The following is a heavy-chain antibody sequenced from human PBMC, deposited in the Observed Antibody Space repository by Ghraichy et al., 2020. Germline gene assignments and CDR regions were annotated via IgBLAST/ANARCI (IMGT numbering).Heavy chain of an antibody. CDR2: IWYDGSNK. V-gene: IGHV3-33*01. J-gene: IGHJ5*02. CDR1: GFTFSSYG. D-gene: IGHD1-7*01. CDR3: ARGGELEVFWFDP. Sequence: SLRLSCAASGFTFSSYGMHWVRQAPGKGLEWVAVIWYDGSNKYYADSVKGRFTISRDNSKNTLYLQMNSLRAEDTAVYYCARGGELEVFWFDPWGQGTLVTVSS.